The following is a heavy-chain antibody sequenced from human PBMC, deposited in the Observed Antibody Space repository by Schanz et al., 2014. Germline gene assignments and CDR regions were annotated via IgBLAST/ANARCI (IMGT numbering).Heavy chain of an antibody. CDR3: VSSGSYSSYAF. V-gene: IGHV3-74*01. CDR2: INSVGSNT. D-gene: IGHD3-10*01. CDR1: GFTFSSHW. Sequence: EVELVESGGGLVQPGGSLRLSCAASGFTFSSHWMHWVRQDPGKGLVWVARINSVGSNTDYADSVTGRFTISRDNSNKTVDLQMNSLRAEDTAVYHCVSSGSYSSYAFWGQGTLVTVSS. J-gene: IGHJ4*02.